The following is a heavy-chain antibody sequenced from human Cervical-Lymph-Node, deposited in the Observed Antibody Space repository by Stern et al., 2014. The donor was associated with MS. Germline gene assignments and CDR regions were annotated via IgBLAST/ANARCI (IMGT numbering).Heavy chain of an antibody. J-gene: IGHJ4*02. D-gene: IGHD2-8*01. CDR3: ARDYEDTSMLFDH. V-gene: IGHV3-30*03. Sequence: VQLVESGGAVVQPGRSLRLSCAASGFTFSSYGMHWVRPAPGKGLEWVTVNSYDGNHKYYAASVKGRFTISRDNSKNTLHLQMNSVTPDDTAIYYCARDYEDTSMLFDHWGQGTLVTVSS. CDR1: GFTFSSYG. CDR2: NSYDGNHK.